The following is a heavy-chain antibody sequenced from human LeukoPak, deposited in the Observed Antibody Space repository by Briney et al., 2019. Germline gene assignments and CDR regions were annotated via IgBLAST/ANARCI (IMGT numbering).Heavy chain of an antibody. V-gene: IGHV3-74*01. J-gene: IGHJ4*02. CDR3: ARDNVGATPFDY. D-gene: IGHD1-26*01. CDR1: GFTFSSYW. Sequence: GGSLRLSCEASGFTFSSYWMHWVRQGPGKGLVWVSRINNDGSSTSYADSVKGRFTISRDNARKSLYLQMNSLRDEDTAVYYCARDNVGATPFDYWGQGTLVTVSS. CDR2: INNDGSST.